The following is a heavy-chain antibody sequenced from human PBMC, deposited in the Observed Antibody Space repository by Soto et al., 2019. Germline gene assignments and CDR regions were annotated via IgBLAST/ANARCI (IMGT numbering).Heavy chain of an antibody. CDR2: INTLSTAI. CDR3: ARRLQWQLRPLDS. CDR1: GFTFTDYS. Sequence: QVHLMESGGGLVKPGGSLRLSCEGSGFTFTDYSMTWIRQAPGKGLEWVAYINTLSTAIYYADPVKGRFTISRDNAKNSLYLQMNGLRAEDTATYYCARRLQWQLRPLDSWGRGTLVTVSS. J-gene: IGHJ4*02. D-gene: IGHD6-19*01. V-gene: IGHV3-11*01.